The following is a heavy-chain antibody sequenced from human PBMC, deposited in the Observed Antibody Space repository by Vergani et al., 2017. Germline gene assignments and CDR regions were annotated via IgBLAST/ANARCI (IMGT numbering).Heavy chain of an antibody. V-gene: IGHV4-39*02. CDR2: ISSSGSP. J-gene: IGHJ3*01. D-gene: IGHD3-10*01. CDR1: GDSISRRHYY. CDR3: ARPVGPSAIADGYHV. Sequence: QVQLQESGPGLAKRSETLSLSCRVSGDSISRRHYYWGFIRQPPGKGLEWIGSISSSGSPYYNPTRKSRLAFSVDTSNNLFSLRLKSVTATDTGMYYCARPVGPSAIADGYHVWGQGTMVTVS.